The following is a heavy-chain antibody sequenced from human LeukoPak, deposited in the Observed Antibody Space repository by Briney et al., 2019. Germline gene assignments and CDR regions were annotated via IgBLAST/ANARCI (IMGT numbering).Heavy chain of an antibody. CDR2: IIPNSGGT. CDR1: GYTFTGYY. CDR3: ARGGAEPEGYWFFDL. J-gene: IGHJ2*01. D-gene: IGHD3-16*01. Sequence: RASVKVSCRSSGYTFTGYYLHWVRQAPGQGLEWMGWIIPNSGGTNYAKKFQGGVTMTRDTSISTAYMDLSRLRSDDTAVYYCARGGAEPEGYWFFDLWGRGTLVTVSS. V-gene: IGHV1-2*02.